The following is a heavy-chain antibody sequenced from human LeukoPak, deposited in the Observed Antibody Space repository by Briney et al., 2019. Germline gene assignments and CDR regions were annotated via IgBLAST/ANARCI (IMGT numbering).Heavy chain of an antibody. CDR1: GFTFSNAW. V-gene: IGHV3-15*01. Sequence: GGXXXLSCAASGFTFSNAWMSWVRQAPGXXLXXVGRIKSKTDGGTTDYAAPVKGRFTISRDDSKNTLYLQMNSLKTEDTAVYYCTTNVVPYDISTGLTTYYYGMDVWGQGTTVTVSS. CDR3: TTNVVPYDISTGLTTYYYGMDV. D-gene: IGHD3-9*01. CDR2: IKSKTDGGTT. J-gene: IGHJ6*02.